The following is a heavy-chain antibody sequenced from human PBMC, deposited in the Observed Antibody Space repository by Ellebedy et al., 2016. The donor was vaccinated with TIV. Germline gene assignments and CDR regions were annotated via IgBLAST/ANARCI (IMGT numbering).Heavy chain of an antibody. CDR1: GFPFRKYW. J-gene: IGHJ4*02. CDR2: IKQDGSEK. D-gene: IGHD5-12*01. CDR3: ARGGYGRPFDC. V-gene: IGHV3-7*03. Sequence: GESLKISCAASGFPFRKYWMMWVRQAPGKGLEWVANIKQDGSEKYYVDSVKGRFTISRDNAKNSLFLQMNSLRVEDTAVYFCARGGYGRPFDCWGQGTLVTVSS.